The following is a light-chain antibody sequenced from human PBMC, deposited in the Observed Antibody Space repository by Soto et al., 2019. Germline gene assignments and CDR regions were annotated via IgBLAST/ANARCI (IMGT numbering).Light chain of an antibody. J-gene: IGLJ1*01. Sequence: QSALTQPASVSGSPVQSITISCTGTSSDVGGYNYVSWYQHHPGKAPKLMIFDVSNRPSGVSNRFSGSKSGNTASLTISGLQPEDAADYYCSSYTTSNTRQIVFGTGTKLTVL. CDR2: DVS. CDR3: SSYTTSNTRQIV. CDR1: SSDVGGYNY. V-gene: IGLV2-14*03.